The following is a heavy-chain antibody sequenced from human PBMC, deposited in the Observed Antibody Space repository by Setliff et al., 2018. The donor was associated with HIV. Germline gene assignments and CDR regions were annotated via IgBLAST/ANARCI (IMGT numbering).Heavy chain of an antibody. D-gene: IGHD2-2*02. CDR2: IHYSGRS. CDR1: GDSITNDDYY. J-gene: IGHJ5*02. CDR3: ARYTSKLDWFDP. V-gene: IGHV4-39*01. Sequence: PSETLSLTCTVSGDSITNDDYYWGWIRQPPGKGLEWIGIIHYSGRSYYDPSLKSRLTIFVDTSKTQFYLKLRSVTASDTAVYFCARYTSKLDWFDPWGQGTLVTV.